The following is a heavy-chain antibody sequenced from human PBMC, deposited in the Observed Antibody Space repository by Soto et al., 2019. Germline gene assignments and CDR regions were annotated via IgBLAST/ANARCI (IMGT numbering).Heavy chain of an antibody. CDR2: ISGHGDAT. Sequence: GGSLRLSCAAPGFPFTGYAMSWVRQAPGKGLEWVSAISGHGDATFYADSVKGRFTSSRDNSKNTLYLHMNSLRAEDTALYYCANSRVSMVRGLIIIPNYWGQGTLVTVSS. V-gene: IGHV3-23*01. CDR1: GFPFTGYA. J-gene: IGHJ4*01. D-gene: IGHD3-10*01. CDR3: ANSRVSMVRGLIIIPNY.